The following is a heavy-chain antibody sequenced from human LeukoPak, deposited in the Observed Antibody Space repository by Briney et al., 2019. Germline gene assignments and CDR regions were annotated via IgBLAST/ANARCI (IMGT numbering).Heavy chain of an antibody. CDR3: ASTVAGIGYFDY. V-gene: IGHV4-4*07. D-gene: IGHD6-19*01. J-gene: IGHJ4*02. CDR1: GGSINNYY. CDR2: IYTRGST. Sequence: KPSETLSLACTVSGGSINNYYWSWIRQPAGKGLEWIGRIYTRGSTNYNPSLKTRVTMSIDTSKNHFSLKLSSVTAADTAVYYCASTVAGIGYFDYWGQGTLVTVSS.